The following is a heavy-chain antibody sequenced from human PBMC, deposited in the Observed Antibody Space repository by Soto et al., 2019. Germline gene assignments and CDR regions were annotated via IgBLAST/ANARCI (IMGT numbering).Heavy chain of an antibody. CDR1: GYSISSGYY. V-gene: IGHV4-38-2*02. CDR2: IYHSGST. CDR3: ARDRYGYCSSTSCYGGEDFDY. D-gene: IGHD2-2*01. Sequence: ASETLSLTCAVSGYSISSGYYWGWIRQPPGKGLEWIGSIYHSGSTYYNPSLKSRVTISVDTSKNQFSLKLSSVTAADTAVYYCARDRYGYCSSTSCYGGEDFDYWGQGTLVTVSS. J-gene: IGHJ4*02.